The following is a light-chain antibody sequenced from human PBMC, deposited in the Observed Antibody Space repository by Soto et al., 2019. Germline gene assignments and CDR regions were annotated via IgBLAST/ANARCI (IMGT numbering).Light chain of an antibody. J-gene: IGKJ1*01. CDR3: RHYVNSQWT. CDR2: AAS. CDR1: QSVSSIY. Sequence: EIVLTQSPDTLSLSPGERATLSCRPSQSVSSIYLDWFQQKPGQAPRLLLYAASSRATGIPDRFSGGASATDFTLTISRLEPEEFAVYYCRHYVNSQWTFGQGTKVEIK. V-gene: IGKV3-20*01.